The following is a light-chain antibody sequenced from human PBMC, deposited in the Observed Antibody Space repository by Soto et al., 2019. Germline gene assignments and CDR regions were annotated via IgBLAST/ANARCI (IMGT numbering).Light chain of an antibody. Sequence: QAVLTQSSSASASLGSSVKLTCTLSSGHSSYIIAWHQQQPGKAPRYLMKLEGSGSYNKGSGVPDRFSGSSSGADRYLIISNLQSEDEADYYCETWDSNTRVFGGGTQLTVL. CDR2: LEGSGSY. J-gene: IGLJ2*01. CDR3: ETWDSNTRV. V-gene: IGLV4-60*03. CDR1: SGHSSYI.